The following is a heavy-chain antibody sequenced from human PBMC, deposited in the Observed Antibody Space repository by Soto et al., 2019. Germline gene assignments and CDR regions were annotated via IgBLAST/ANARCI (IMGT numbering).Heavy chain of an antibody. Sequence: EVQLLESGGGLLQPGGSLRLSCAASGFSFSSYVMSWVRQAPGKGLEWVSAISGSGDNTYHADSVKGRFSISRDNSKNTLYLQMNSLRAEDTAVYYCAKKGHCSGGRCYSLDYWGQGTLVTVSS. D-gene: IGHD2-15*01. CDR3: AKKGHCSGGRCYSLDY. CDR2: ISGSGDNT. CDR1: GFSFSSYV. V-gene: IGHV3-23*01. J-gene: IGHJ4*02.